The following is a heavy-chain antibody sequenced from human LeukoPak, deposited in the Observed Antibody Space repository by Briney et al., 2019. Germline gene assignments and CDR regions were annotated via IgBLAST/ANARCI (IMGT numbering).Heavy chain of an antibody. CDR1: GFTFRSYA. CDR2: ISGSGGST. Sequence: GGSLRLSCAASGFTFRSYAMSWVRQAPGKGLEWVSAISGSGGSTYYADSVKGRFTISRDNSKNTLYLQMNSLRAEDTAVYYCAKDMGAYYYDSSGYYGYWGQGTLVTVSS. CDR3: AKDMGAYYYDSSGYYGY. D-gene: IGHD3-22*01. J-gene: IGHJ4*02. V-gene: IGHV3-23*01.